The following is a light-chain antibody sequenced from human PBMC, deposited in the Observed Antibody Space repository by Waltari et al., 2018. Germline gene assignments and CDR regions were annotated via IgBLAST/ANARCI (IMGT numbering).Light chain of an antibody. J-gene: IGLJ2*01. CDR2: AVS. V-gene: IGLV2-23*02. CDR3: SSYAGSSKGV. Sequence: QSALPQPASVSGSPGQSITTSRPGTSSDFGHLKLLPWYQQHPGKAPKLMIYAVSKRPSGVSDRFSGSKSGDMASLTISGLQPEDEAEYFCSSYAGSSKGVFGGGTKVTVL. CDR1: SSDFGHLKL.